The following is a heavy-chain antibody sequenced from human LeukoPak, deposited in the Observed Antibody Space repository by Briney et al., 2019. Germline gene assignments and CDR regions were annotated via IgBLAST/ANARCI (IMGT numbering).Heavy chain of an antibody. V-gene: IGHV1-2*06. CDR3: ARGYYYGSESYWHTKWFDP. CDR1: GYTFTGYY. CDR2: INPNSGGT. J-gene: IGHJ5*02. Sequence: ASVKVSCKASGYTFTGYYMHWVRQAPGQGLGWMGRINPNSGGTNCAQKFQGRVTITTDESTTTAYMEMSSLRSEDTAVYYCARGYYYGSESYWHTKWFDPWGQGTLVTVSS. D-gene: IGHD3-10*01.